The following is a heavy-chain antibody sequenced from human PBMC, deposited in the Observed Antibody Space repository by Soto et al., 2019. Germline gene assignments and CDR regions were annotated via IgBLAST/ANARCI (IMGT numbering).Heavy chain of an antibody. Sequence: PGGSLRLSCTASGFTFGDYAMSWVRQAPGKGLEWVGFIRSKAYGGTTEYAASVKGRFTISRDDSKSIGYLQMNSLKTEDTAVYYCTRGDDSSSWYSSYYYGMAAWGQRTTVTVSS. D-gene: IGHD6-13*01. CDR2: IRSKAYGGTT. CDR1: GFTFGDYA. V-gene: IGHV3-49*04. J-gene: IGHJ6*02. CDR3: TRGDDSSSWYSSYYYGMAA.